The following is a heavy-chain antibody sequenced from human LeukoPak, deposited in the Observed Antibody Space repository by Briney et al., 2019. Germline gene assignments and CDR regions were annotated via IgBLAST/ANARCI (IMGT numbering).Heavy chain of an antibody. J-gene: IGHJ5*02. V-gene: IGHV1-18*01. D-gene: IGHD4-17*01. CDR1: GYTFTSYG. CDR3: ARDSGDGDYGGWFVP. Sequence: GASVKVSCKASGYTFTSYGISWVRQAPGQGLEWMGWISAYNGNTNYAQKLQGRVTMTTDTSTSTAYMELRSLRSDDAAVYYCARDSGDGDYGGWFVPWGQGTLVTVSS. CDR2: ISAYNGNT.